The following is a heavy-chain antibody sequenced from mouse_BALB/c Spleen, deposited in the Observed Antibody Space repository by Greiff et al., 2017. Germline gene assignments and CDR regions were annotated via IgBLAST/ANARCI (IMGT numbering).Heavy chain of an antibody. D-gene: IGHD4-1*01. CDR3: ARHTGTGAMDY. J-gene: IGHJ4*01. CDR2: ISSGGSYT. V-gene: IGHV5-6*02. Sequence: EVKLEESGGDLVKPGGSLKLSCAASGFTFSSYGMSWVRQTPDKRLEWVATISSGGSYTYYPDSVKGRFTISRDNAKNTLYLQMSSLKSEDTAMYYCARHTGTGAMDYWGQGTSVTVSS. CDR1: GFTFSSYG.